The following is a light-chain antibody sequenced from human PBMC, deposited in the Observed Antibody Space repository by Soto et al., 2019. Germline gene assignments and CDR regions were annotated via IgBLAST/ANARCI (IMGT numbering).Light chain of an antibody. J-gene: IGKJ5*01. Sequence: VLTKTPGTLSLSPGGSATLRCRASQFVNRMYLTGYQQKPGQAPKLLIYGAPSRATGIPDPFRGSGSVRDVTVTITPVESEDFVVYLNQQYDTSPITVGQVTRLEIK. CDR2: GAP. CDR1: QFVNRMY. V-gene: IGKV3-20*01. CDR3: QQYDTSPIT.